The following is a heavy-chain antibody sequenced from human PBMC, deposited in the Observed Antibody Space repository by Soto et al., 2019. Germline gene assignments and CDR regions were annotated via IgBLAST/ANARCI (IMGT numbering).Heavy chain of an antibody. J-gene: IGHJ6*02. CDR1: GYSFTSYW. CDR2: IYPGDSDT. Sequence: GESLKISCKGSGYSFTSYWIGWVRQMPGKGLEWMGIIYPGDSDTRYSPSFQGQVTISADKSISTAYLQWSSLKASDTAMYYCARHRITMVRGVPYYYYGMDVWGQGNSVTVSS. V-gene: IGHV5-51*01. D-gene: IGHD3-10*01. CDR3: ARHRITMVRGVPYYYYGMDV.